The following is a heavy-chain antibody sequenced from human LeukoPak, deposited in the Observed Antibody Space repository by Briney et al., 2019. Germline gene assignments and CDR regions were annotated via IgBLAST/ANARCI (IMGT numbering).Heavy chain of an antibody. CDR2: ISGSVDGP. Sequence: GGSLRLSCVASGFTFRSSAMSWIRQAPGKGLEWVSAISGSVDGPYYADSVKGRFPISRDNSKNTLYLQMNSLRAEDTAVYYCAKARPYFDYWGQGTLVTVSS. V-gene: IGHV3-23*01. CDR1: GFTFRSSA. CDR3: AKARPYFDY. J-gene: IGHJ4*02.